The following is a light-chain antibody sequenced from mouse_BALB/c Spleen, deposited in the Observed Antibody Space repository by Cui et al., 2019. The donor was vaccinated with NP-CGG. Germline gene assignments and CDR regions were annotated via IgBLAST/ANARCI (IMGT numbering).Light chain of an antibody. CDR2: GTN. CDR1: TGAVTTSNY. Sequence: QDVVTQESAPTTSPGDTVTLTCRSSTGAVTTSNYANWVQEKPDHLFTGLIGGTNNRIPGVPARFSGSLIGDKAALTITGAQTDDEAIYFCALWYSNHWVFGGGTKLTVL. V-gene: IGLV1*01. CDR3: ALWYSNHWV. J-gene: IGLJ1*01.